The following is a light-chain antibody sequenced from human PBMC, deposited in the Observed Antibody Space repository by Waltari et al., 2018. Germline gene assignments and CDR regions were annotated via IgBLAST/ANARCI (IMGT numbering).Light chain of an antibody. Sequence: QAVLTQPSSLSASPGASARLTCTLRSDINVGTYRINWYQNKPGSPPQYLLKYKSDSDKQQGSGVPSRFSGSKDASANAGILLISGLQSEDEADYYCLIWHSSAWVFGGGTKLTVL. CDR3: LIWHSSAWV. CDR2: YKSDSDK. J-gene: IGLJ3*02. V-gene: IGLV5-45*03. CDR1: SDINVGTYR.